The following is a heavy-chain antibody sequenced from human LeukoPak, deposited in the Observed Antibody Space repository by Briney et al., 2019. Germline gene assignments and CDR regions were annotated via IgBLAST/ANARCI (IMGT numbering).Heavy chain of an antibody. CDR3: ARTAQSAGTDWFDP. D-gene: IGHD6-13*01. CDR2: IKQDGSEK. CDR1: GFTFSSYW. J-gene: IGHJ5*02. V-gene: IGHV3-7*01. Sequence: GGSLRLSCAASGFTFSSYWMSWVRQAPGKGLEWVANIKQDGSEKYYVDSVKSRFTISRDNAKNSLYLQMNSLRAEDTAVYYCARTAQSAGTDWFDPWGQGTLVTVSS.